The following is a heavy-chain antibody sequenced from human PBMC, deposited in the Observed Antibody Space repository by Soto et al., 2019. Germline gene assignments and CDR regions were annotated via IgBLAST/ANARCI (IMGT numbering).Heavy chain of an antibody. V-gene: IGHV3-48*02. J-gene: IGHJ4*01. CDR1: GFTFSTYS. Sequence: PVGSLRLSCAASGFTFSTYSMNWVRQAPGKGLEWLSYINSRTTTIYYAGSVKGRFTISRDNAKNSLYLEMNSLRDEDTAVYYCARDPSRGIVSYFDYWGHGTLVTVSS. CDR2: INSRTTTI. CDR3: ARDPSRGIVSYFDY. D-gene: IGHD1-26*01.